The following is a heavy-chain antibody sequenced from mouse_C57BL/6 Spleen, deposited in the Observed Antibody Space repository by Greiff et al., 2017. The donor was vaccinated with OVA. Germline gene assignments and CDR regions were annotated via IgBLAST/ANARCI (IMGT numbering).Heavy chain of an antibody. Sequence: VQLQQSGAELVKPGASVKLSCTASGFTIKAYYLPWVKQRPDQGLEWIGRFDPEEGEPKYAPKFQGKATITADTSANTAYLQLSSLTSEDTAVYDCARAYYDYDVGAYWGQGTLVTVSA. CDR3: ARAYYDYDVGAY. J-gene: IGHJ3*01. CDR2: FDPEEGEP. D-gene: IGHD2-4*01. V-gene: IGHV14-2*01. CDR1: GFTIKAYY.